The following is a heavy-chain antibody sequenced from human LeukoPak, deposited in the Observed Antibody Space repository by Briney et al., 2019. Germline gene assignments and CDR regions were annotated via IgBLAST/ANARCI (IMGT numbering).Heavy chain of an antibody. D-gene: IGHD3-22*01. J-gene: IGHJ3*02. V-gene: IGHV1-69*13. CDR1: GGTFSSYA. Sequence: SVKVSCKASGGTFSSYAISWVRQAPGQGLEWMGGIIPIFGTANYAQKFQGRVTITADESTSTAYMELSSLRSEDTAVYYCGRGLDYYDSSGYYYGMAFDIWGQGTMVTVSS. CDR2: IIPIFGTA. CDR3: GRGLDYYDSSGYYYGMAFDI.